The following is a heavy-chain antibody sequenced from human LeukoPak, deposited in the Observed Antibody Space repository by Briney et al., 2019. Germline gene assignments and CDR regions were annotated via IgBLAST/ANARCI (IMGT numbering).Heavy chain of an antibody. Sequence: GASVKVSCKAPGGTFSSYAISWVRQAPGQGLEWMGGIIPIFGTANYAQKFQGRVTITADKSTSTAYMELSSLRSEDTAVYYCAREGDGYNDLFDYWGQGTLVTVSS. V-gene: IGHV1-69*06. CDR2: IIPIFGTA. CDR1: GGTFSSYA. CDR3: AREGDGYNDLFDY. D-gene: IGHD5-24*01. J-gene: IGHJ4*02.